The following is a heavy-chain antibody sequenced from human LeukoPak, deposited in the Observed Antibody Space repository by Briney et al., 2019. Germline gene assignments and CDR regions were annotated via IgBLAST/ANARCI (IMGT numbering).Heavy chain of an antibody. J-gene: IGHJ4*02. D-gene: IGHD1-26*01. CDR1: GYTLTELS. Sequence: ASVKVSCKVSGYTLTELSMHWVRQAPGKGLEWMGGFDPEDGETIYAQKFQGRVTMTEDTSTDTAYMELSSLRSEDTAVYYCATWGRIGSYYPFDYWGQGTLVTVSS. CDR3: ATWGRIGSYYPFDY. CDR2: FDPEDGET. V-gene: IGHV1-24*01.